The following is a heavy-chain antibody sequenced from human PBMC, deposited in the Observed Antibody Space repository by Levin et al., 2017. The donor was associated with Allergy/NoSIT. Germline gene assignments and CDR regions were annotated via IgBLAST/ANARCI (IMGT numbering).Heavy chain of an antibody. D-gene: IGHD3-10*01. CDR1: GGTFGSYA. CDR3: AREYRGGVAGPPWWYFDL. CDR2: IVPVLGLA. Sequence: GASVKVSCKASGGTFGSYAISWVRQAPGQGLEWMAGIVPVLGLANYAERFQDGVSMTADESTSTAYMELTNLRSEDTAIYYCAREYRGGVAGPPWWYFDLWGRGALVTVSS. J-gene: IGHJ2*01. V-gene: IGHV1-69*10.